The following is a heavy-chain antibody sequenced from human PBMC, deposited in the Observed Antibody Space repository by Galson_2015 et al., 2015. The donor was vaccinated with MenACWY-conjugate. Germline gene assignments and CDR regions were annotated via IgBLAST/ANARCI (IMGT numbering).Heavy chain of an antibody. V-gene: IGHV1-69*04. CDR2: VIPMLGIA. D-gene: IGHD1-26*01. Sequence: SVKVSCKASGGTFSNYGFSWVRQAPGQGLEWMGRVIPMLGIANYAQKFNGRVTIIADKSKNTAFLQMSSLRAEDTAVYYCFAINSGIDYWGQGTLVTVSS. CDR1: GGTFSNYG. CDR3: FAINSGIDY. J-gene: IGHJ4*02.